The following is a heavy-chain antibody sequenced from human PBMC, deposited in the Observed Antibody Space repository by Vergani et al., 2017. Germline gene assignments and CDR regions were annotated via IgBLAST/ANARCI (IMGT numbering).Heavy chain of an antibody. J-gene: IGHJ4*02. V-gene: IGHV4-39*07. D-gene: IGHD3-22*01. CDR3: ARAALDSSGYYLFDY. CDR1: GGSISSSSYY. CDR2: IYYSGST. Sequence: QLQLQESGPGLVKPSETLSLTCTVSGGSISSSSYYWGWIRQPPGKGLEWIGSIYYSGSTYYNPFLKSRVTISVDTSKNQFSLKLSSVTAADTAVYYCARAALDSSGYYLFDYWGQGTLVTVSS.